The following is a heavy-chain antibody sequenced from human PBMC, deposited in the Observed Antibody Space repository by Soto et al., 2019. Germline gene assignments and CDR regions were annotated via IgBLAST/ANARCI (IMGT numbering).Heavy chain of an antibody. CDR3: ARRGSGSYYDY. V-gene: IGHV3-23*01. D-gene: IGHD1-26*01. J-gene: IGHJ4*02. Sequence: GGSLRLSCAASGFTFSSYAMSWVRQAPGKGLEWVSVISGSGDSTYYADSVKGRFTISRDNSKNTLYLQMSSLRAEDTAVYYCARRGSGSYYDYWGQGTLLTVSS. CDR1: GFTFSSYA. CDR2: ISGSGDST.